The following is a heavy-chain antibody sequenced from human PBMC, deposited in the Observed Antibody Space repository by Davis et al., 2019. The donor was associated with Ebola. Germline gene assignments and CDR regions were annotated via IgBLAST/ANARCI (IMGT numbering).Heavy chain of an antibody. CDR1: GFTFSSYS. J-gene: IGHJ4*02. Sequence: GGSLRLSCAASGFTFSSYSMNWVRQAPGKGLEWVSSISSSSSYIYYADSVKGRFTISRDNAKNSLYLQMNSLRAEDTAVYYCARAPPADGDFDYWGQGTLVTVSS. D-gene: IGHD4-17*01. CDR2: ISSSSSYI. V-gene: IGHV3-21*01. CDR3: ARAPPADGDFDY.